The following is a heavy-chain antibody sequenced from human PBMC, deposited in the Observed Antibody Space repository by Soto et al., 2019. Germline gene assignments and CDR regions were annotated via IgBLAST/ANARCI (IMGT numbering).Heavy chain of an antibody. CDR3: ARETRMTTRREYYFDY. J-gene: IGHJ4*02. D-gene: IGHD4-4*01. CDR2: IFSSGST. Sequence: SETLSLTCTVSGGSINNYYWSWIRQPPGKGLEWIGYIFSSGSTYYNPSLKSRVTISVDTSKNQFSLKLNSVTAADTAVYYCARETRMTTRREYYFDYWGQGTLVTVSS. V-gene: IGHV4-59*01. CDR1: GGSINNYY.